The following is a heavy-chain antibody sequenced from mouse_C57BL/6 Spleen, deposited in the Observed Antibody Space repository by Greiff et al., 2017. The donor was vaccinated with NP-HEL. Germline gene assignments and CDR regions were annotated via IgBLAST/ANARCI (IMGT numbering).Heavy chain of an antibody. J-gene: IGHJ2*01. CDR3: ASWGDYVGY. Sequence: VQLQQSGAELVRPGTSVKVSCKASGYAFTNYLIEWVKQRPGQGLEWIGVINPGSGGTNYNEKFKGKATLTADKSSITAYMQLSSLTSEDSAVYFCASWGDYVGYWGQGTTLTVSS. V-gene: IGHV1-54*01. D-gene: IGHD2-4*01. CDR2: INPGSGGT. CDR1: GYAFTNYL.